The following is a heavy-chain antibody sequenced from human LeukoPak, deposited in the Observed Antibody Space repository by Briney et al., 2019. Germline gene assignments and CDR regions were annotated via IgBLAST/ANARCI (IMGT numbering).Heavy chain of an antibody. V-gene: IGHV3-23*01. CDR1: GFTFSSDA. CDR3: AKDRGRTWVQVAN. Sequence: PGGSLRLSCIGTGFTFSSDAMGWLRQAPGKGLEWVSGISGSGGGTYYADSVKGRFTISRDDSKNTLYLQMNSLRVEDTAVYYCAKDRGRTWVQVANWGQGTLVTVSS. CDR2: ISGSGGGT. J-gene: IGHJ4*02. D-gene: IGHD2-15*01.